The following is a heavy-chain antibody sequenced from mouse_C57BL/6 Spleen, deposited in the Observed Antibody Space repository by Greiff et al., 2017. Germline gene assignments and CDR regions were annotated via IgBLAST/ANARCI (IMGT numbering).Heavy chain of an antibody. CDR3: ARGLGYYFDY. V-gene: IGHV5-4*03. D-gene: IGHD4-1*01. CDR1: GFTFSSYA. Sequence: DVKLVESGGGLVKPGGSLKLSCAASGFTFSSYAMSWVRQTPEKRLEWVATITDGGSYTYYPDNVKGRFTISRDNAKNNLYLQMSQLKSEDTAMYYCARGLGYYFDYWGKGTTLTVSS. CDR2: ITDGGSYT. J-gene: IGHJ2*01.